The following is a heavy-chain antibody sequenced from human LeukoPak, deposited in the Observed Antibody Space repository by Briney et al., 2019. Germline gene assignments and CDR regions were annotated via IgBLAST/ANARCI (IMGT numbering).Heavy chain of an antibody. CDR2: IKQDGSEK. CDR1: RFTFSNYW. D-gene: IGHD5-24*01. Sequence: GGSLRLSCAASRFTFSNYWMTWVRQAPGKGLEWVANIKQDGSEKYYVDSVKGRFTISRDNAKNSLYLQMNSLRAEDTAVYYCARGPRRDGYNYFDYWGQGTLVTVSS. J-gene: IGHJ4*02. CDR3: ARGPRRDGYNYFDY. V-gene: IGHV3-7*01.